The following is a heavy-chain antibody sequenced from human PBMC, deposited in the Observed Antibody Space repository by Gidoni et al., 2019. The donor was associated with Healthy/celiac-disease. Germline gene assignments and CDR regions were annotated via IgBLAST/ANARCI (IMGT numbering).Heavy chain of an antibody. CDR1: GFTFSSYG. CDR2: IWYDGSNK. Sequence: QVQLVESGGGVVQPGRPLRLSCAASGFTFSSYGMHWVRLAPGKGLEWVAVIWYDGSNKYYADSVKGRFTISRDNSKNTLYLQMNSLRAEDTAVYYCAKNPSRTHYYYYYGMDVWGQGTTVTVSS. V-gene: IGHV3-33*06. CDR3: AKNPSRTHYYYYYGMDV. J-gene: IGHJ6*02.